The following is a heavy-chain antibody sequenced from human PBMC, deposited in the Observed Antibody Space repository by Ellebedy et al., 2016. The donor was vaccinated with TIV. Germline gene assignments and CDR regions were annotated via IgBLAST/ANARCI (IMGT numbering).Heavy chain of an antibody. CDR1: GFTFSNAW. Sequence: GGSLRLSCAASGFTFSNAWMSWVRQAPGKGLEWVGRIKSKTDGGTTDYAAPVKGRFTISRDDSKNTLYLQMNSLKTEDTAVYYCTTGDTAMVTDYYYYGMDVWGQGTTVTVSS. CDR3: TTGDTAMVTDYYYYGMDV. CDR2: IKSKTDGGTT. V-gene: IGHV3-15*01. J-gene: IGHJ6*02. D-gene: IGHD5-18*01.